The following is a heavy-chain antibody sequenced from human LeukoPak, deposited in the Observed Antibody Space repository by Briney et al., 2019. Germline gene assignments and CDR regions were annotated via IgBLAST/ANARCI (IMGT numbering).Heavy chain of an antibody. D-gene: IGHD3-10*01. J-gene: IGHJ4*02. CDR3: ARGFGELLYLLSREEFDY. CDR1: GFTFRSYA. Sequence: PGGSLRLSCAASGFTFRSYAMHWVRQAPGKGLEWVAVISYDGSNKYYADSVKGRFTISRDNSKNTLYLQMNSLRAEDTAVYYCARGFGELLYLLSREEFDYWGQGTLVTVSS. CDR2: ISYDGSNK. V-gene: IGHV3-30-3*01.